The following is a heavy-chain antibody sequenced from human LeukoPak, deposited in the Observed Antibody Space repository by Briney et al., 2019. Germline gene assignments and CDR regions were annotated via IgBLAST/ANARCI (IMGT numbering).Heavy chain of an antibody. D-gene: IGHD3-3*01. CDR2: FDPEDGET. V-gene: IGHV1-24*01. CDR3: ATETGLEEWPLVFDY. J-gene: IGHJ4*02. CDR1: GYTLTELS. Sequence: ASVKVSCKVSGYTLTELSMHWVRQAPGKGLEWMGGFDPEDGETIYAKKFQGRVTMTGDTSTDTAYMELSSLRSEDTAVYYCATETGLEEWPLVFDYWGQGTLVTVSS.